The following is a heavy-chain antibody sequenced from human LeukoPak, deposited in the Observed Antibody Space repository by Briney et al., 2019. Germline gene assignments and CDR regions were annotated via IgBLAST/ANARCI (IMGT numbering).Heavy chain of an antibody. CDR1: GFTFTNYV. J-gene: IGHJ3*02. V-gene: IGHV3-23*01. CDR3: ARRGGSRGWGAFDI. D-gene: IGHD6-19*01. Sequence: QPGGSLRLSCAASGFTFTNYVMNWVRQAPGKGLEWVPSITGTADKTYDADSVKGRFTISRDNSKNTLSLQMSSLRVEDTAIYYCARRGGSRGWGAFDIWGQGTIVTVSS. CDR2: ITGTADKT.